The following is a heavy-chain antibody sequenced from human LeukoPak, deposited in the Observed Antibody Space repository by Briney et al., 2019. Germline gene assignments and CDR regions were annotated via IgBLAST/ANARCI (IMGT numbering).Heavy chain of an antibody. D-gene: IGHD2-21*01. Sequence: GASVKVSCKASGGTFSSYAISRVRQAPGQGLEWMGRIIPILGIANYAQKFQGRVTITADKSTSTAYMELSSLRSEDTAVYYCARTHIVSAAGYYGMDVWGQGTTVTVSS. V-gene: IGHV1-69*04. J-gene: IGHJ6*02. CDR3: ARTHIVSAAGYYGMDV. CDR1: GGTFSSYA. CDR2: IIPILGIA.